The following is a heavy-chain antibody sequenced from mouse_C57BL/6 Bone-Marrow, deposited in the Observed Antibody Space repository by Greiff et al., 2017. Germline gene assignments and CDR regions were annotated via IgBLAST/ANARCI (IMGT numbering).Heavy chain of an antibody. J-gene: IGHJ4*01. V-gene: IGHV14-4*01. CDR3: TTATLGAMDY. Sequence: VQLQQSGAELVRPGASVKLSCTASGFNIKDDYMHWVKQRPEQGLEWIGWIDPENGDTEYASKFQGKATITADTSSNTAYLQLSSLTSEDTAVYYCTTATLGAMDYWGQGTSVTVYS. CDR1: GFNIKDDY. D-gene: IGHD4-1*01. CDR2: IDPENGDT.